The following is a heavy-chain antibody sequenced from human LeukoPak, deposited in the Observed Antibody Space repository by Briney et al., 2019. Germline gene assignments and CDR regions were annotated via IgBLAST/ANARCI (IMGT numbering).Heavy chain of an antibody. Sequence: ASVKVSCKVSGYTLTELSMHWVRQAPGQGLEWMGIINPSGGSTSYAQKFQGRVTMTRDTSTSTVYMELSSLRSEDTAVYYCAAPTVRGAKYSFDHWGQGTLVTVSS. CDR1: GYTLTELS. J-gene: IGHJ4*02. V-gene: IGHV1-46*01. CDR2: INPSGGST. CDR3: AAPTVRGAKYSFDH. D-gene: IGHD3-10*01.